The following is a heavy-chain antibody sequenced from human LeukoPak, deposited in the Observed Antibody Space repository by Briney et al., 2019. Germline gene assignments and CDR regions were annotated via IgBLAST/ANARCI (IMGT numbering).Heavy chain of an antibody. CDR1: GFTFSNYA. Sequence: GGSLRLSCAASGFTFSNYAMSWIRQAPGKGLEWVSAVSGRDDSTYYADSVKGRFTISRDNSKNTLYLQMNSLRAEDTAVYYCAKWGDYDILTGYYDSDYWGQGTLVTVSS. D-gene: IGHD3-9*01. CDR2: VSGRDDST. CDR3: AKWGDYDILTGYYDSDY. J-gene: IGHJ4*02. V-gene: IGHV3-23*01.